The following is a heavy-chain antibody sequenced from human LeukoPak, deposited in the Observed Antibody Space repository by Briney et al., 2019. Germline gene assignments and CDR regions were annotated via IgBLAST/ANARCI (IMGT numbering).Heavy chain of an antibody. D-gene: IGHD6-13*01. CDR3: ARDSSPRPVQPYYFDY. V-gene: IGHV3-48*03. CDR1: GFTFSSYE. Sequence: GGSLRLSCAASGFTFSSYEMNWVRQAPGKGLEWVPYISSSGSTIYYADSVKGRFTISRDNAKNSLYLQMNSLRAEDTAVYYCARDSSPRPVQPYYFDYWGQGTLVTVSS. J-gene: IGHJ4*02. CDR2: ISSSGSTI.